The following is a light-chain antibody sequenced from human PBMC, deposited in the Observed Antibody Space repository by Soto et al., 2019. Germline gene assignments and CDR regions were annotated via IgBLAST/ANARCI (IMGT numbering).Light chain of an antibody. CDR3: SSYTSNNTLV. CDR2: EVS. CDR1: SSDVGGYNF. Sequence: QSALTQHASVSGSPGQSITISCTGTSSDVGGYNFVSWFQQHPGKAPKLLIFEVSDRPSGVSNRFSGSKSGNTASLTISGLQAEDEAHFYCSSYTSNNTLVFGGGTKLTVL. J-gene: IGLJ2*01. V-gene: IGLV2-14*01.